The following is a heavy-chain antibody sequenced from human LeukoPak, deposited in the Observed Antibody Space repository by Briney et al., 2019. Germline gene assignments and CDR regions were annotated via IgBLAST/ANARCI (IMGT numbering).Heavy chain of an antibody. CDR1: GFTFSDYA. Sequence: PGGSLRLSCTASGFTFSDYAMSWVRQAPGKGLEWVSAISGSGGSGSGGSTYYADSVKGRFTISRDNSKNTLYLQMNSLRAEDTAVYYCAKDFSSSWYYFDYWGQGTLVTVSS. D-gene: IGHD6-13*01. V-gene: IGHV3-23*01. J-gene: IGHJ4*02. CDR2: ISGSGGSGSGGST. CDR3: AKDFSSSWYYFDY.